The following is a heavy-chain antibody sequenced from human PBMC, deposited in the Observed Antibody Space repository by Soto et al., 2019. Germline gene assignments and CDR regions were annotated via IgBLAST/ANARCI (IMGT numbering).Heavy chain of an antibody. CDR2: ISGYNGDT. CDR3: AEKEEPPCYYYGLDV. J-gene: IGHJ6*02. Sequence: QGHLVQSGAEVKKPGTSVKVSCKASGYTFTRYGISWVRQAPGQGLEWMGWISGYNGDTNYAQNLQGRVTMTIDTSASTAAMELMSLTSDDKPVYYCAEKEEPPCYYYGLDVWGQGTTVTVSS. D-gene: IGHD1-1*01. CDR1: GYTFTRYG. V-gene: IGHV1-18*01.